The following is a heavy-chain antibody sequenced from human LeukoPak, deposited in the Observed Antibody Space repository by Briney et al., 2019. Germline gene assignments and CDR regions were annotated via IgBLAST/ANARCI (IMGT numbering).Heavy chain of an antibody. D-gene: IGHD4-11*01. V-gene: IGHV3-30*04. J-gene: IGHJ5*02. CDR3: ARAGQLSFNYCDP. CDR1: GFTFNIYA. CDR2: LSYDGSDK. Sequence: GGSLRLSCAASGFTFNIYAMHWVRQAPGKGLEGLAVLSYDGSDKYYADSVQGRFTISRDNPKNTLYLQMNSLRTEDTAVYYCARAGQLSFNYCDPWGQGTLVTVSS.